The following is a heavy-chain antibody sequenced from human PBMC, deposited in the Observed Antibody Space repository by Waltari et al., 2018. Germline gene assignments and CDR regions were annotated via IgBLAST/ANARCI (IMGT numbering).Heavy chain of an antibody. CDR2: ISRDGT. Sequence: EVQLVGSGGGLIQPGGSLRLSCAASGFTVSTTYMNWVRQAPGKGLEWVSVISRDGTHYADSVKGRFTISRDNSKNTVYLQMNTLRAEDTALYYCARDVTGYYYFDLWGRGTLVTVSS. CDR1: GFTVSTTY. CDR3: ARDVTGYYYFDL. V-gene: IGHV3-53*01. D-gene: IGHD3-16*01. J-gene: IGHJ2*01.